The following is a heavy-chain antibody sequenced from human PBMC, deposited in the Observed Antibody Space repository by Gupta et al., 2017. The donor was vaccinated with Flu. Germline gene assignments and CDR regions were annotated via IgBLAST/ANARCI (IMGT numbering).Heavy chain of an antibody. CDR3: ARGLGDIVVVVAATDFDY. Sequence: EVQLVESGGGLVQPGGSLRLSCAASGVTFSSYEMTWVRQAPGKGLEWVSYISSSGSTIYYADSVKGRFTISRDNAKNSLYLQMNSLRAEDTAVYYCARGLGDIVVVVAATDFDYWGQGTLVTVSS. CDR1: GVTFSSYE. D-gene: IGHD2-15*01. V-gene: IGHV3-48*03. CDR2: ISSSGSTI. J-gene: IGHJ4*02.